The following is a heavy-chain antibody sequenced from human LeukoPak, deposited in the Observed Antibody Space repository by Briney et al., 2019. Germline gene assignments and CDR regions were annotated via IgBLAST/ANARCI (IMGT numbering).Heavy chain of an antibody. V-gene: IGHV4-4*07. CDR3: ARENSGSYREFDY. D-gene: IGHD1-26*01. CDR2: IYPSGST. J-gene: IGHJ4*02. CDR1: GGSISSYY. Sequence: SETLSLTCTVSGGSISSYYWTWIRQPAGKGLEWIGRIYPSGSTNYNPSLKSRVTMSVDTSKDQFSLKLSSVTAADTAVYYCARENSGSYREFDYWGQGTLVTVSS.